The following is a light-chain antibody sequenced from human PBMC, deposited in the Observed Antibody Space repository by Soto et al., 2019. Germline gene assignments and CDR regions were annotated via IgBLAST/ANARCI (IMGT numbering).Light chain of an antibody. CDR1: QSVSSY. V-gene: IGKV3-11*01. CDR3: HQRSNWPWT. J-gene: IGKJ1*01. Sequence: EIVLTQSPATLSLSPLEIVTLYCRASQSVSSYLAWYQQKPGQAPRLLIYDASNRATGIPARFSGSGSGTDFTLTISSLEPEDFAVYFCHQRSNWPWTFGQGTKVDIK. CDR2: DAS.